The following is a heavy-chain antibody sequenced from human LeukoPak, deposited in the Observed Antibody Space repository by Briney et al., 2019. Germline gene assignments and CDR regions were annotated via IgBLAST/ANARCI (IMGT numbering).Heavy chain of an antibody. J-gene: IGHJ4*02. CDR3: VREDGLFDF. CDR1: GFTFSTYA. CDR2: ITSTSSYM. V-gene: IGHV3-21*01. Sequence: PGGSLRLSCAASGFTFSTYAMNWVRQAPGKGLEWVSSITSTSSYMYYADSVKGRFTISRDSAKNSLYLQMNSLRAEDTAVYYCVREDGLFDFWGQGTLVTVSS.